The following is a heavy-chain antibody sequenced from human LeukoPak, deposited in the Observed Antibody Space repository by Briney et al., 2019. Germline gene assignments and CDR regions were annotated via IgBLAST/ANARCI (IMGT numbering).Heavy chain of an antibody. CDR3: AKDATPYY. Sequence: QTGGSLRLSCAASGFTFSNYAMTWVRQAPGKGLEWLSTISGSGDRTFYADSVKGRSTISRDNSKNTVYLQTSRLRAEDSAVYYCAKDATPYYWGQGTLVTVSS. D-gene: IGHD2-15*01. V-gene: IGHV3-23*01. CDR1: GFTFSNYA. CDR2: ISGSGDRT. J-gene: IGHJ4*02.